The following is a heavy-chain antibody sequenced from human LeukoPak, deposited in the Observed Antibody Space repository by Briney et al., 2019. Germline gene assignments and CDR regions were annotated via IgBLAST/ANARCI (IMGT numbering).Heavy chain of an antibody. Sequence: SETLSLTCTVSGGSISRNSHYWGWIRQPPGKGLEWIGSIFHTGTTYQKPSLKSRVSISIDTSKNQFSLKLTSVTAADTAVYFCACSLETWFESWGQGTLVTVSS. J-gene: IGHJ5*01. CDR1: GGSISRNSHY. D-gene: IGHD3-10*02. V-gene: IGHV4-39*07. CDR2: IFHTGTT. CDR3: ACSLETWFES.